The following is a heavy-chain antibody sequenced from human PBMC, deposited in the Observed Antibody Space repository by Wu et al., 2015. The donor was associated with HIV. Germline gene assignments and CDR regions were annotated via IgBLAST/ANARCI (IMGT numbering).Heavy chain of an antibody. CDR3: AREGEEKKSDRSGYYAYLQI. CDR1: GGTFSRSG. V-gene: IGHV1-69*11. D-gene: IGHD3-22*01. Sequence: QVQLVQSGAEVRKPGSSVKVSCKASGGTFSRSGFSWARQVPGQGFEWMGRIIPIHGAANYAQKFEGRVTITADESTSTAYMDLSSLTSKDTAVYYCAREGEEKKSDRSGYYAYLQIWGQGSQVTVSS. J-gene: IGHJ1*01. CDR2: IIPIHGAA.